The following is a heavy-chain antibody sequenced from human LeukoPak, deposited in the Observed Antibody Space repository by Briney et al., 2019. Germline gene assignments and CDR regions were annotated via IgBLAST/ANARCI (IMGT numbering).Heavy chain of an antibody. J-gene: IGHJ6*03. D-gene: IGHD5-24*01. CDR2: ISSSSSYI. Sequence: SGGSLRLSCAASGFTFSSYSVNWVRQAPGKGLGWVSSISSSSSYIYYADSVKGRFTISRDNAKNSLYLQMNSLRAEDTAVYYCARESRGGYSYMDVWGKGTTVTVSS. V-gene: IGHV3-21*01. CDR3: ARESRGGYSYMDV. CDR1: GFTFSSYS.